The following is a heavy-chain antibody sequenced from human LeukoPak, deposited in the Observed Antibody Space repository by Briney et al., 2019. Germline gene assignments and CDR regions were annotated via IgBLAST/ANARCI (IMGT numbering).Heavy chain of an antibody. V-gene: IGHV4-59*01. Sequence: PSETLSLTCTVSGGPISSYYWSWIRQPPGKGLEWIGYIYYSGRTNYNPSLKSRVTISVDTSKNQFSLKLSSVTAADTAVYYCARYNSYGYPYYFDYWGQGTLVTVSS. CDR3: ARYNSYGYPYYFDY. D-gene: IGHD5-18*01. CDR2: IYYSGRT. J-gene: IGHJ4*02. CDR1: GGPISSYY.